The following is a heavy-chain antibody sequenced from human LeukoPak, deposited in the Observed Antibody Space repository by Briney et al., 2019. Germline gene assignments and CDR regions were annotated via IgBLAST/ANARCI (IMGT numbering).Heavy chain of an antibody. CDR1: GFTFSSYA. V-gene: IGHV3-23*01. CDR2: NSGSGGST. Sequence: PGGSLRLSCAASGFTFSSYAMSWVRQAPGKGLEWVSANSGSGGSTYYADSVKGRFTISRDNSKNTLYLQMNSLRAEDTAVYYCAKVGRLYYDSSGYYYWGQGTLVTVSS. D-gene: IGHD3-22*01. CDR3: AKVGRLYYDSSGYYY. J-gene: IGHJ4*02.